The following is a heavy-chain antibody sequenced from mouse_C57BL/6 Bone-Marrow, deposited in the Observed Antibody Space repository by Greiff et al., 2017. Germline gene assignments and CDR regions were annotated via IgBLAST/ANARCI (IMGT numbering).Heavy chain of an antibody. D-gene: IGHD2-4*01. Sequence: ESGPGLVKPSQSLSLTCSVTGYSITSGYYWNWIRQFPGNKLEWMGYISYDGSNNYNPSLKNRIPITRDTSKNQFFLKLNSVTTEDTATYYCARRDDYDGSVWYFDVWGTGTTVTVAS. CDR2: ISYDGSN. CDR1: GYSITSGYY. V-gene: IGHV3-6*01. J-gene: IGHJ1*03. CDR3: ARRDDYDGSVWYFDV.